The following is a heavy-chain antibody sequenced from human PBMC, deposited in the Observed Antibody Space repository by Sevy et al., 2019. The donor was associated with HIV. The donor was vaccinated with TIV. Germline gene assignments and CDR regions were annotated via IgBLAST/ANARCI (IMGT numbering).Heavy chain of an antibody. CDR2: ISGSGDST. CDR3: AKDLGEVQWFGSLFDS. D-gene: IGHD3-10*01. J-gene: IGHJ4*02. Sequence: GGSLRLSCPASGFTFKNYAMNWVRQAPGKGLEWVSGISGSGDSTYYADSGKGRFTISRDNSKNTLYLQMNSLRAEDTAVFYCAKDLGEVQWFGSLFDSWGQGTPVTVSS. V-gene: IGHV3-23*01. CDR1: GFTFKNYA.